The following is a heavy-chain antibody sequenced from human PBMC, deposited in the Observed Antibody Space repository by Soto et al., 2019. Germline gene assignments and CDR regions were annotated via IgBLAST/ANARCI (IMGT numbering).Heavy chain of an antibody. Sequence: PGGSLRLSCTASGFTFSTYSMNWVRQAPGKGLEWVSFITTSSSTIYYADSVKGRFTISRDNSKNTLYLQMNSLRVEDTAVYYCAERPSPQGRNFRYIDYWGQGTLVTVSS. J-gene: IGHJ4*02. D-gene: IGHD3-16*02. CDR1: GFTFSTYS. CDR3: AERPSPQGRNFRYIDY. CDR2: ITTSSSTI. V-gene: IGHV3-48*01.